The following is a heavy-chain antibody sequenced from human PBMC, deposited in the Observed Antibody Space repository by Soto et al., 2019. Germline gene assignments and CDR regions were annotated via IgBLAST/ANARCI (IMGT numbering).Heavy chain of an antibody. CDR3: ARLLEAAEY. J-gene: IGHJ4*02. Sequence: SETLSLTCTVSGGSISSSSYYWGWIRQPPGKGLEWIGSIYYSGSTYYNPSLKSRVTISVDTSKNQFSLKLSSVTAADTAVYYCARLLEAAEYWGQGTLVTVSS. V-gene: IGHV4-39*01. D-gene: IGHD6-13*01. CDR1: GGSISSSSYY. CDR2: IYYSGST.